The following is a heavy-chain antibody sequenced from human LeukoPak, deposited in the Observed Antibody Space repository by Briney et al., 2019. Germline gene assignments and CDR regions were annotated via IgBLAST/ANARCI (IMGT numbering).Heavy chain of an antibody. J-gene: IGHJ4*02. D-gene: IGHD2-8*01. V-gene: IGHV4-39*07. CDR1: GDSIDSSSYYY. CDR3: ERDANGDLDY. CDR2: IYYTGTT. Sequence: SETLSLTCTVSGDSIDSSSYYYWGWIRQPPGKGLEWIGNIYYTGTTYYNPSLKSRVTISIDTSKNQFSLRLSSVTAADTAVYYCERDANGDLDYWGQGTLVTVSS.